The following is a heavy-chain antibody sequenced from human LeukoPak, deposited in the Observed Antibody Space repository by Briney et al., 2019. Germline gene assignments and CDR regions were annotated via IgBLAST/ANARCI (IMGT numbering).Heavy chain of an antibody. Sequence: GASVKVSCKASGGTFSSYAISWLRQAPGQGLEWMGGIIPIFGTANYAQKFQGRVTITADESTSTAYMELSSLRSEDTAVYYCAREGYYGSGSYIFDLWGQGTLGTVSS. V-gene: IGHV1-69*13. CDR3: AREGYYGSGSYIFDL. D-gene: IGHD3-10*01. J-gene: IGHJ5*02. CDR2: IIPIFGTA. CDR1: GGTFSSYA.